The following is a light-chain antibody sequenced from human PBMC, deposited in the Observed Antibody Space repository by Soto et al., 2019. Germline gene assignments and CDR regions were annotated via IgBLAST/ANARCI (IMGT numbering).Light chain of an antibody. CDR2: EGS. CDR3: CSYAGSSTHVV. CDR1: SSDVGSYNP. V-gene: IGLV2-23*01. Sequence: QSALTQPASVSGSPGQSITISCTGTSSDVGSYNPVSWYQQHPGKAPKLMIYEGSKRPSGVSNRFSGSKSGNKASLTISGLQAEDEADYYCCSYAGSSTHVVFGGGTKLTVL. J-gene: IGLJ2*01.